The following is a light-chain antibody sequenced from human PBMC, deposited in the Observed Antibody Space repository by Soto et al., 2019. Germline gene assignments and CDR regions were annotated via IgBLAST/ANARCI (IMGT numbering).Light chain of an antibody. CDR3: QQSYTTPWT. J-gene: IGKJ1*01. CDR1: QSISTY. V-gene: IGKV1-39*01. Sequence: DIHMTQSPSSLSASLGDRVTITFRAGQSISTYLNWYQHKPGKAPKLLIYASSILESGVPSRFSGSGSGTDFILTISTLQPEDFATYYCQQSYTTPWTFGQGTKVDIK. CDR2: ASS.